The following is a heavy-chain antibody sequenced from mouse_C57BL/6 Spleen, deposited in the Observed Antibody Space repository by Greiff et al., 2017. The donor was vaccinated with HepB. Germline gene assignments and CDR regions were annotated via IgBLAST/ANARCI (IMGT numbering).Heavy chain of an antibody. V-gene: IGHV1-50*01. J-gene: IGHJ4*01. CDR3: ARLDGNPYYAMDY. Sequence: VQLQQSGAELVKPGASVKLSCKASGYTFTSYWMQWVKQRPGQGLEWIGEIDPSDSYTNYNQKFKGKATLTVDTSSSTAYMQLSSLTSEDSAVYYCARLDGNPYYAMDYWGQGTSVTVSS. CDR1: GYTFTSYW. D-gene: IGHD2-1*01. CDR2: IDPSDSYT.